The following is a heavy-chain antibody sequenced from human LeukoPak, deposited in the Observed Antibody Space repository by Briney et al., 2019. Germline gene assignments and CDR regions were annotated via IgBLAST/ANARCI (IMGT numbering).Heavy chain of an antibody. CDR1: GGSLSGYY. CDR3: ARGGPNSRLHL. D-gene: IGHD5-18*01. CDR2: INLSGST. J-gene: IGHJ5*02. Sequence: SETLSLTCAVNGGSLSGYYWTWIRQPPGKGLEWIGKINLSGSTNYNPPLKSRVTISVDKSKYRFSLELSSVTAADAAVYYCARGGPNSRLHLWGQGTLVSVS. V-gene: IGHV4-34*01.